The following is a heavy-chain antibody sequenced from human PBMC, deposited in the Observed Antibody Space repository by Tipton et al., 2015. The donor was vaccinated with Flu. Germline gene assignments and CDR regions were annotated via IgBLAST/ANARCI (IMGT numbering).Heavy chain of an antibody. CDR1: GYSLTSYP. CDR3: ARPGGPAAINPFSYFDF. J-gene: IGHJ4*02. Sequence: QLVQSGAEVKKPGASVKVSCKASGYSLTSYPIGWVRQAPGQGLEWMGWISGYSGDTKYAQNLQGRVTLTTDTSTGTAYMELRSLRSDDTAVYYCARPGGPAAINPFSYFDFWGQGTLVTVSS. V-gene: IGHV1-18*04. D-gene: IGHD2-2*01. CDR2: ISGYSGDT.